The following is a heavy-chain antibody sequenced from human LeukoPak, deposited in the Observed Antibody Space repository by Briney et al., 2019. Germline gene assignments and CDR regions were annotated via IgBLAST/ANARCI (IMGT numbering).Heavy chain of an antibody. CDR3: ARDVEYSYGPLGGAFDI. CDR2: IYYSGST. D-gene: IGHD5-18*01. J-gene: IGHJ3*02. V-gene: IGHV4-59*12. Sequence: SETLSLTCTVSGGSISSYYWSWIRQPPGKGLEWIGYIYYSGSTNYNPSLKSRVTISVDTSKNQFSLKLSSVTAADTAVYYCARDVEYSYGPLGGAFDIWGQGTMVTVSS. CDR1: GGSISSYY.